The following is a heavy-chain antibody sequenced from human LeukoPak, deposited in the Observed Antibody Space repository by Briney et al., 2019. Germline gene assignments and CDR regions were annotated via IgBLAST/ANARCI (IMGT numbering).Heavy chain of an antibody. Sequence: ASVKVSCKASGYTFTGYYMHWVRQAPGQGLEWMGWINPNSGGTNYAQKFQGRVTTTRDTSISTAYMELSRLRSDDTAVYYCARYYDSSGYQYYFDYWGQGTLVTVSS. V-gene: IGHV1-2*02. CDR3: ARYYDSSGYQYYFDY. CDR2: INPNSGGT. CDR1: GYTFTGYY. J-gene: IGHJ4*02. D-gene: IGHD3-22*01.